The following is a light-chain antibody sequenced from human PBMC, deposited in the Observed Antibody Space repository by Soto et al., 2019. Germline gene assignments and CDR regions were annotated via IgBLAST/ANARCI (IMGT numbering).Light chain of an antibody. CDR2: DVS. CDR3: SSYTSSSTLGV. V-gene: IGLV2-14*01. Sequence: QSALTQPASVSGSPGQSITISCTGTSSDVGGYNYVSWYQQHPGKAPKLMIYDVSNRPSGVSNRFSGYKSGNTASLTISGLQAEDEDDYYCSSYTSSSTLGVFGGGTQLTVL. J-gene: IGLJ2*01. CDR1: SSDVGGYNY.